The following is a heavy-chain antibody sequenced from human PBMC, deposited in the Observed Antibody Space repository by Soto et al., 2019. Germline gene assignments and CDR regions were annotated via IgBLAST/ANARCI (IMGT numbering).Heavy chain of an antibody. CDR2: IYWDDDK. CDR1: GFSLSTSGVG. V-gene: IGHV2-5*02. J-gene: IGHJ4*02. D-gene: IGHD4-17*01. Sequence: SGPTLVNPTQTLTLTCTFSGFSLSTSGVGVGWIRQPPGKALEWLALIYWDDDKRYSPSLKSRLTITKDTSKNQVVLTMTNMDPVDTAVYYCARAVYGDPPNYYFDYWGQGTLVTVSS. CDR3: ARAVYGDPPNYYFDY.